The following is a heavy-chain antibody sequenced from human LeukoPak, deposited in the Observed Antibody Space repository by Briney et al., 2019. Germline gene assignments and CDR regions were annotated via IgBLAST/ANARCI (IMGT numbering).Heavy chain of an antibody. J-gene: IGHJ4*02. V-gene: IGHV1-46*01. Sequence: ASVKVSCKASGYTFTSYYMHWVRQAPGQGLEWMGIINPSGGSTSYAQKFQGRVTMTRDTSTSTVYMELSSLRSEDTAVYYCARCDYYDSSGYYLNFDYWGQGTLVTVSS. CDR2: INPSGGST. CDR3: ARCDYYDSSGYYLNFDY. CDR1: GYTFTSYY. D-gene: IGHD3-22*01.